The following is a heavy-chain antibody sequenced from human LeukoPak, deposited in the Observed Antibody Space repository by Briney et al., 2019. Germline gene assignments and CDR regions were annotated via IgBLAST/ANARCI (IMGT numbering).Heavy chain of an antibody. CDR1: GGSISSSTYY. CDR2: AYYSGST. D-gene: IGHD5-18*01. V-gene: IGHV4-39*01. Sequence: SETLSLTCTVSGGSISSSTYYWGWIRQPPGKGLEWIGSAYYSGSTYYNSSLKSRVTISVDTSKNQFSLKLSSVTAADTAVYYCARFGVDTAIVENWGQGTLVTVSS. J-gene: IGHJ4*02. CDR3: ARFGVDTAIVEN.